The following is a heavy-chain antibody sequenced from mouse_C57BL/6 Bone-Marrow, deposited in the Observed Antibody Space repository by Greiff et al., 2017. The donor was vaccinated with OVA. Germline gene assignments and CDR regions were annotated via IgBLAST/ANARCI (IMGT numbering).Heavy chain of an antibody. J-gene: IGHJ2*01. CDR2: IDPSDSSN. V-gene: IGHV1-59*01. Sequence: VQLQQPGAELVRPGTSVKLSCTASGYTFTSYWMHWVKQRPGQGLEWIGVIDPSDSSNNYNQKFKGQATLTVDTSSSTAFMQLSSLTSEDAAVYYCARKRSSYPLDYFDYWGQGTALTVSA. D-gene: IGHD1-1*01. CDR3: ARKRSSYPLDYFDY. CDR1: GYTFTSYW.